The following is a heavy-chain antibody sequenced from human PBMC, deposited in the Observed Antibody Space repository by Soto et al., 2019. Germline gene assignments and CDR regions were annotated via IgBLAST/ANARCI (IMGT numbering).Heavy chain of an antibody. D-gene: IGHD4-4*01. CDR2: IYYSGTT. J-gene: IGHJ5*02. V-gene: IGHV4-39*01. Sequence: QLRLQESGPGLVKPSETLSLTCTVSGASISNTYYYWGWIRQPPGKGLEWIGSIYYSGTTYYNPSIISRVPLSVDTSKNQFSLKLSSVTAADTAVYYCVRPATTGTSHWFDPWGQGTLVTVSS. CDR3: VRPATTGTSHWFDP. CDR1: GASISNTYYY.